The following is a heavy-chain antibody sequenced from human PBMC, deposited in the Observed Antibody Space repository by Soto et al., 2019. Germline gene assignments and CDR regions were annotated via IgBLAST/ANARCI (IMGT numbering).Heavy chain of an antibody. CDR2: ISHDGSST. D-gene: IGHD6-19*01. CDR3: TSLSVAVDYFAFDI. CDR1: GFPFSDLW. Sequence: EVQLVESGGGLIQPGGSLRLSCTASGFPFSDLWMHWVRQAPGTGLAWVSRISHDGSSTSHADSVRGRFSISRDNAKNTVYLQMNSLRDEDTAVYYCTSLSVAVDYFAFDIWGQGTVVTVS. V-gene: IGHV3-74*01. J-gene: IGHJ3*02.